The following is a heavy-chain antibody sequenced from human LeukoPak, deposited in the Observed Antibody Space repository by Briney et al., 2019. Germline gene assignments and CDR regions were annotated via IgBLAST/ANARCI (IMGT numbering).Heavy chain of an antibody. Sequence: GGSLRLSCAASGFTFSSHYMDWVRQAPGKGLVWVSRINGDGRSTTYADSVKGRFTISRDNAKNTLYLQMNSLRAEDTAVYYCAKEDSSSWSPFDPWGQGTLVTVSS. CDR2: INGDGRST. J-gene: IGHJ5*02. V-gene: IGHV3-74*01. CDR3: AKEDSSSWSPFDP. D-gene: IGHD6-13*01. CDR1: GFTFSSHY.